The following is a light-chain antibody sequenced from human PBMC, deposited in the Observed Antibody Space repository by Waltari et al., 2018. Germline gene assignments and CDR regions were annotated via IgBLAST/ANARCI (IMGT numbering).Light chain of an antibody. V-gene: IGKV1-39*01. J-gene: IGKJ3*01. CDR3: QQSYSTLFT. CDR1: QSISSY. Sequence: DIQMTQSPSSLSASVGDRVTITCRASQSISSYLNWYQQKPGKAPKLLFYAASSLQSGVPSRFSGIGSGTDFTLTISSLQPEDFATYYCQQSYSTLFTFGPGTKVDIK. CDR2: AAS.